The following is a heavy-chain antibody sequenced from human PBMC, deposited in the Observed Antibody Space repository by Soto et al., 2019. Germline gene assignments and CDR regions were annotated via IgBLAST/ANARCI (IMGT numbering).Heavy chain of an antibody. J-gene: IGHJ4*02. V-gene: IGHV1-18*01. D-gene: IGHD5-12*01. CDR2: ISAYNGNT. CDR1: GYTFSNYG. Sequence: QVQLVQSGAEVKKPGASVKVSCKTSGYTFSNYGINWVRQAPGQGLEWMGWISAYNGNTNSAQKLQGRVSLTTDTSSTTAYMELRSLTSDDTAVYYCARALVPGYTGYSDYWGQGTLVTVSS. CDR3: ARALVPGYTGYSDY.